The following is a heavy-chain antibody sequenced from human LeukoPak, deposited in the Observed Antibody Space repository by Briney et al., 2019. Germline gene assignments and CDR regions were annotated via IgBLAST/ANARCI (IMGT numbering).Heavy chain of an antibody. J-gene: IGHJ4*02. CDR2: ISWNSGKI. Sequence: GRSLRLSCAASGFTFDDYGMHWVRQAPGKGLEWVSGISWNSGKIGYADSVKGRFTISRDNAKNSLYLQMNSLRAEDTAIYYCTRVGYIDEGIDYWGQGTLVTVSS. CDR3: TRVGYIDEGIDY. V-gene: IGHV3-9*01. D-gene: IGHD5-24*01. CDR1: GFTFDDYG.